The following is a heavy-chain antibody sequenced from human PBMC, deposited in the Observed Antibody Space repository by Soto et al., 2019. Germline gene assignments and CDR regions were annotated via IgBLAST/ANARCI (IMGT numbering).Heavy chain of an antibody. CDR2: IYQSGST. V-gene: IGHV4-4*02. J-gene: IGHJ3*01. D-gene: IGHD6-6*01. CDR1: GGSISSRNW. CDR3: AKDRLWGSSDRGAPDDFEV. Sequence: LSLTCTVSGGSISSRNWWSWLRQSPTKGLEWIGEIYQSGSTNYNPSLESRVTISVDKSKNQFSLELTSLTAADTAVYYCAKDRLWGSSDRGAPDDFEVWGQGTMVTVSS.